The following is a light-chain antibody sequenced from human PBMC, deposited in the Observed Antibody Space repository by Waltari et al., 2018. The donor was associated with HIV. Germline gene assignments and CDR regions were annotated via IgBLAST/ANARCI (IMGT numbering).Light chain of an antibody. Sequence: QSVVTQPPSVSGAPGPRVTISGTGSSSNIGTGYGVHWYQQFPGTAPKLLLYGHSNRPSGVPDRFSGSKSGTSASLAITGLQAEDEADYYCQAYDTSLSGWVFGGGTKLTVL. V-gene: IGLV1-40*01. J-gene: IGLJ3*02. CDR3: QAYDTSLSGWV. CDR2: GHS. CDR1: SSNIGTGYG.